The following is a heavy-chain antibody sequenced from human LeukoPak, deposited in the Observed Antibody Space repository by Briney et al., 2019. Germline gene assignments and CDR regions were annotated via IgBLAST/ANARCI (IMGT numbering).Heavy chain of an antibody. Sequence: PGGSLRLSCAASGFTFSSYAMSWVRQAPGKGLEWVSAISGSGGSTYYADSVKGRFTISRDNSKNTLYLQMNSLRAEDTAVYYCAKMVGYCSSTSCYPTPWFDPWGQGTLVTVSS. V-gene: IGHV3-23*01. CDR2: ISGSGGST. J-gene: IGHJ5*02. D-gene: IGHD2-2*01. CDR3: AKMVGYCSSTSCYPTPWFDP. CDR1: GFTFSSYA.